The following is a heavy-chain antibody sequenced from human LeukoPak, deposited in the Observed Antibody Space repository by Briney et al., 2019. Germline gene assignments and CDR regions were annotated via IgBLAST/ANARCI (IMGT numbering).Heavy chain of an antibody. Sequence: KSSETLSLTCTVSGGSISSYYWSWIRQPPGKGLEWIGYIYYSGSTNYNPSLKSRVTISVDTSKNQFSLKLSSVTAADTAVYYCASRSVLEGGDYGLDYWGQGTLVTVSS. V-gene: IGHV4-59*01. CDR2: IYYSGST. CDR1: GGSISSYY. D-gene: IGHD4-17*01. CDR3: ASRSVLEGGDYGLDY. J-gene: IGHJ4*02.